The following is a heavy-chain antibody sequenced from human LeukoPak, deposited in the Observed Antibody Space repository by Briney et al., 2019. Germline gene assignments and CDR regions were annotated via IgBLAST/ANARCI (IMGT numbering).Heavy chain of an antibody. V-gene: IGHV1-69*13. Sequence: ASVKVSCKASGYTLTSYYMHWVRQAPGQGLEWMGGIIPIFGTANYAQKFQGRVTITADESTSTAYMELSSLRSEDTAVYYCARASLSGWYGSNWFDPWGQGTLVTVSS. J-gene: IGHJ5*02. D-gene: IGHD6-19*01. CDR3: ARASLSGWYGSNWFDP. CDR1: GYTLTSYY. CDR2: IIPIFGTA.